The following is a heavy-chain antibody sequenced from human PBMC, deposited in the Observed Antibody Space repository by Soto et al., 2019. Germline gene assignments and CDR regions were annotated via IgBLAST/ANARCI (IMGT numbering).Heavy chain of an antibody. CDR2: IIPIFGTA. Sequence: SVKISCKASGGTFSSYAISWVRQAPGQALEWMGGIIPIFGTANYAQKFQGRVTITADESTSTAYMELSRLRSEDKAVYYCASTTNYYYDSSGYAFDIWGQGTMVTVSS. V-gene: IGHV1-69*13. D-gene: IGHD3-22*01. CDR3: ASTTNYYYDSSGYAFDI. CDR1: GGTFSSYA. J-gene: IGHJ3*02.